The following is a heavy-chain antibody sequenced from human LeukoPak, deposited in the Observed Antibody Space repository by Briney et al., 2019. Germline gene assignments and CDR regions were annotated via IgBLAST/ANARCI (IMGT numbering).Heavy chain of an antibody. CDR1: GYTLTSYG. CDR2: ISAYNGNT. Sequence: ASVKVSCKASGYTLTSYGISWVRQAPGQGLEWMGWISAYNGNTNYAQKLQGRVTMTTDTSTSTAYMELRSLRSDDTAVYYCARVVYCSGGSCYRENDYWGQGTLVTVSS. J-gene: IGHJ4*02. V-gene: IGHV1-18*01. D-gene: IGHD2-15*01. CDR3: ARVVYCSGGSCYRENDY.